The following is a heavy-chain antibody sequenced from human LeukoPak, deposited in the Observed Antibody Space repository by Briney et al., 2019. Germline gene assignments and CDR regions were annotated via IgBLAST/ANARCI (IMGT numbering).Heavy chain of an antibody. J-gene: IGHJ4*02. D-gene: IGHD5-18*01. CDR1: GFTFSSYA. CDR3: ATYRQVMLPFES. Sequence: GGSLRLSCAASGFTFSSYAMSWVREAPGKGLEWVSAISGSGGSTYYADSVKGRFTISRDNSKNTLYLQMNSLRAEGTAVYYCATYRQVMLPFESWGQGTLVTVSS. V-gene: IGHV3-23*01. CDR2: ISGSGGST.